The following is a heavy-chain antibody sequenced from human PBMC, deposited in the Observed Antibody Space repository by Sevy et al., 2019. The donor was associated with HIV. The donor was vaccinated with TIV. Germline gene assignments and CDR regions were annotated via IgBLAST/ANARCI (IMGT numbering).Heavy chain of an antibody. CDR3: ATDLRRYCSGGSCYWFDP. CDR1: GYTLTELS. J-gene: IGHJ5*02. Sequence: ASVKVSCKVSGYTLTELSMHWVRQAPGKGLEWMGGFDPEDGETIYAQMFQGRVTMTEDTSTDTAYMELSSLRSEDTAVYYCATDLRRYCSGGSCYWFDPWGQGTLVTVSS. CDR2: FDPEDGET. D-gene: IGHD2-15*01. V-gene: IGHV1-24*01.